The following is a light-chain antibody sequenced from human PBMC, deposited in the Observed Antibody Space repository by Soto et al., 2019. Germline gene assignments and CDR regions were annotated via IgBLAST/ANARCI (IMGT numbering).Light chain of an antibody. CDR3: CSYAGSSTNYV. CDR1: NSDVGGYTS. Sequence: QSALTQPRSVSGSPGQSVTISCSGTNSDVGGYTSVAWYQQKPGEAPKLLLYSVTKRTSGVPDRFSGSKSGNMASLIISGLQAEDEADYYCCSYAGSSTNYVFGTGTKVTVL. V-gene: IGLV2-11*01. CDR2: SVT. J-gene: IGLJ1*01.